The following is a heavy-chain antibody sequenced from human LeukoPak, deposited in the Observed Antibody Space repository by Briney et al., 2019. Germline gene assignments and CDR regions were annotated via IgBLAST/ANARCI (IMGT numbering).Heavy chain of an antibody. CDR3: ARATTYDILTGYSDY. Sequence: GGSLRLSCEASGFTFSTFAMIWVRQPPGKGLEWVSSISSSSSYIYYADSVKGRFTISRDNAKKSLFLQMNSLRAEDTAVYYCARATTYDILTGYSDYWGQGTLVTVSS. D-gene: IGHD3-9*01. V-gene: IGHV3-21*01. J-gene: IGHJ4*02. CDR1: GFTFSTFA. CDR2: ISSSSSYI.